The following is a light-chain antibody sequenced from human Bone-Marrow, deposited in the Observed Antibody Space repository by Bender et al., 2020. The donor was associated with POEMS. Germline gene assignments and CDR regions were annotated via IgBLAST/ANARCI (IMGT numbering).Light chain of an antibody. CDR1: SSDVGSYNL. Sequence: QSALTQPASVSGSPGQSITISCTGTSSDVGSYNLVSWYQQYPGKAPKLMIYEVSKRPSGVPDRFTASKSGHTASLAISGLQSEDEADYYCAVWDDSLNGWVFGGGTKLTVL. CDR3: AVWDDSLNGWV. J-gene: IGLJ3*02. V-gene: IGLV2-14*02. CDR2: EVS.